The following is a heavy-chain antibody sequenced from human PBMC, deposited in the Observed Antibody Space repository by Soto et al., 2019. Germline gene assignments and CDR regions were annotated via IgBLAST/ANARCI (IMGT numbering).Heavy chain of an antibody. CDR3: AKDGANGYAGDYYYYGMDV. Sequence: PGGSLRLSCAASGFTFDDYTMHWVRQAPGKGLEWVSLISWDGGSPYYADSVKGRFTISRDNSKNSLYLQMNSLRTEDTALYYCAKDGANGYAGDYYYYGMDVWGEGATVTVS. J-gene: IGHJ6*02. CDR1: GFTFDDYT. D-gene: IGHD5-12*01. V-gene: IGHV3-43*01. CDR2: ISWDGGSP.